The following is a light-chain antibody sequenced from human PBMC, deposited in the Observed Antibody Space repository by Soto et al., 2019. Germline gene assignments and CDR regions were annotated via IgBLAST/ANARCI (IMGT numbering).Light chain of an antibody. J-gene: IGKJ3*01. CDR1: QSVSSN. CDR2: GAS. Sequence: EIVMTQSPATLSVSPGERATLSCRASQSVSSNLAWYQQKPGQAPRLLIYGASTRATGIPARFSGSGSGTEFTLTISSVQAEDFAVYYCQQYTNWPQTFGPGTKVDIK. V-gene: IGKV3-15*01. CDR3: QQYTNWPQT.